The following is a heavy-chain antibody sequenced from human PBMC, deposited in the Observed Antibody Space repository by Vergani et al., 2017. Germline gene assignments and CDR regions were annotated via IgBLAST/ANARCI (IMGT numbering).Heavy chain of an antibody. CDR1: GFSFRNAW. Sequence: EVQLVESGGGIVKPGGSLRLSCVASGFSFRNAWMNWVRRTPGKGLEWVGRIKSTFDRGTTDYAAAVKGRFTISRDYSKNTLFLQMNGLNTEDICVYYCTTDPRYCGDGSCYWLRDHHYYGMDVWGQGTTVTVSS. D-gene: IGHD2-21*01. CDR3: TTDPRYCGDGSCYWLRDHHYYGMDV. V-gene: IGHV3-15*07. CDR2: IKSTFDRGTT. J-gene: IGHJ6*02.